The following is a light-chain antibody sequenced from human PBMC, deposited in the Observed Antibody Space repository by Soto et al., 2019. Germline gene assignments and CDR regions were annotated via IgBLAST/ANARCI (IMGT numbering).Light chain of an antibody. Sequence: DIQMTQSPSTLSASVGGRVTITCRASQSINMWLAWYQQKPGKAPKLLIYKASFLESGVPSRLSGSGSGTDFTLTIRSLQPDDSATYYCQQYSSYPHTFGQGTKLAIK. V-gene: IGKV1-5*03. CDR1: QSINMW. CDR3: QQYSSYPHT. J-gene: IGKJ2*01. CDR2: KAS.